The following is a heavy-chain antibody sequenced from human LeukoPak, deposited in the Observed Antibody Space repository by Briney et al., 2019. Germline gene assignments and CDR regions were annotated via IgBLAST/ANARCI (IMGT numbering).Heavy chain of an antibody. D-gene: IGHD3-16*01. J-gene: IGHJ4*02. V-gene: IGHV1-8*01. CDR1: GYTFTSYD. CDR2: MNPNSGNT. CDR3: ARGGLHVSSPGGTS. Sequence: ASVKVSCKASGYTFTSYDINWVRQATGQGLEWMGWMNPNSGNTGYAQKFRGRVTMTRNTSISTAHMELSSLRSEDTAVYYCARGGLHVSSPGGTSWGQGTLVTVS.